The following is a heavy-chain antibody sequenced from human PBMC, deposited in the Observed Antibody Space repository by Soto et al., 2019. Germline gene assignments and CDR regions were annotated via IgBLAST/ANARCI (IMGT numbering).Heavy chain of an antibody. Sequence: GSLRLSCAASGFTFSSYAMHWVRQAPGKGLEWVAVISYDGSNKYYADSVKGRFTISRDNSKNTLYLLMNSLRAEDTAVYYCATESPVTTTYYFDYWGQGTLVTVSS. J-gene: IGHJ4*02. V-gene: IGHV3-30-3*01. CDR3: ATESPVTTTYYFDY. CDR2: ISYDGSNK. CDR1: GFTFSSYA. D-gene: IGHD4-17*01.